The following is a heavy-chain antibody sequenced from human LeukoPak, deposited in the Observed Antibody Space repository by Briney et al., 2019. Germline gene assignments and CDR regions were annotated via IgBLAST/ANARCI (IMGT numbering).Heavy chain of an antibody. CDR2: IYSSGSA. CDR1: GGSISRYY. CDR3: ARDPGDNWYSDL. J-gene: IGHJ2*01. V-gene: IGHV4-4*07. Sequence: SETLSLTCTVSGGSISRYYWSWIRQPAGEGLEWIGRIYSSGSANYNPSLRRRVIVSVDASKNQFSLRLRSVTAADTAVYYCARDPGDNWYSDLWGRGTLVTVSS. D-gene: IGHD7-27*01.